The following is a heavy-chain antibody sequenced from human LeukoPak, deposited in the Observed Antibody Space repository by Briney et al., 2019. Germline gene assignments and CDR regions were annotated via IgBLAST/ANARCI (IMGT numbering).Heavy chain of an antibody. CDR2: IYPGDSDT. CDR3: ARLRGVRAPFDP. D-gene: IGHD3-10*01. V-gene: IGHV5-51*01. J-gene: IGHJ5*02. Sequence: GGSLRLSCAASGFTFNNAWIGWVRQMPGKGLEWMGIIYPGDSDTRYSPSFQGQVTISADKSISTAYLQWSSLKASDTAMYYCARLRGVRAPFDPWGQGTLVTVSS. CDR1: GFTFNNAW.